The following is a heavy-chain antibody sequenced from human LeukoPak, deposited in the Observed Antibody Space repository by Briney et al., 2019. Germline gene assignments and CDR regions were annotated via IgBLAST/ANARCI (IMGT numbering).Heavy chain of an antibody. CDR2: ISSSSSYI. CDR1: GFTFSSYS. D-gene: IGHD3-22*01. V-gene: IGHV3-21*01. CDR3: ARSSGPPSDYFDY. Sequence: GGSLRLSCAASGFTFSSYSMNWVRQAPGKGLEWVSSISSSSSYIYYADSVKGRFTISRDNAKNSLYLQMNSLRAEDTAVYYCARSSGPPSDYFDYWGQGTLVTVSS. J-gene: IGHJ4*02.